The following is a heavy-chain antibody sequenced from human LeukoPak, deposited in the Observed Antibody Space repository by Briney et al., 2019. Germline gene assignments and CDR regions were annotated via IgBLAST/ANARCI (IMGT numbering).Heavy chain of an antibody. D-gene: IGHD4-17*01. Sequence: SETLSLTCAVYGGSFSGYYWSWIRQPPGKGLEWIGEINHSGSTNYNPSLKSRVTISVDTSKNQFSLKLSSVTAADRAVYYCASCPEHYGVFRRNYFDYWGQGTLVTVSS. V-gene: IGHV4-34*01. CDR1: GGSFSGYY. CDR2: INHSGST. J-gene: IGHJ4*02. CDR3: ASCPEHYGVFRRNYFDY.